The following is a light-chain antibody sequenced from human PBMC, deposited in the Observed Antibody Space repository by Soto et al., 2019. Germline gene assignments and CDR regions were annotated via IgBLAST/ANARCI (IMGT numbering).Light chain of an antibody. J-gene: IGKJ4*01. CDR3: QKYNSAPLT. CDR1: QDIWNS. Sequence: IQMTQSPASLSESIGDRITITCRASQDIWNSLAWYQQKPGKVPKLLIYAASTLQSGVPSRFSGSGSGTDFTLTISSLQPDDVATYYGQKYNSAPLTFGGGTGVEIK. CDR2: AAS. V-gene: IGKV1-27*01.